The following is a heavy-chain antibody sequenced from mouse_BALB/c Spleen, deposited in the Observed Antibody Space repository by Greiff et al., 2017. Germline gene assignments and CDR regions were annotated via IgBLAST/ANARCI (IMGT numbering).Heavy chain of an antibody. CDR3: ARSGYRYDEEAWYFDV. Sequence: EVQLQESGPELVKPGASVKIPCKASGYTFTDYNMDWVKQSHGKSLEWIGDINPNNGGTIYNQKFKGKATLTVDKSSSTAYMELRSLTSEDTAVYYCARSGYRYDEEAWYFDVWGAGTTVTVSS. CDR2: INPNNGGT. CDR1: GYTFTDYN. V-gene: IGHV1-18*01. J-gene: IGHJ1*01. D-gene: IGHD2-14*01.